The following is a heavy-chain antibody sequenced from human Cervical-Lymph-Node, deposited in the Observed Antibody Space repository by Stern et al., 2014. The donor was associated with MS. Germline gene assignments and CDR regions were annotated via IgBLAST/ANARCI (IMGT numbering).Heavy chain of an antibody. Sequence: VQLVESGGGVVQPGRSMRLSCAASGFTFSYSTMHWVRQAPGKGLEWVATVSYDGSDEYYPDSVKGRFTISRDNSKNTLYLQVNSLRAEDTGVYFCARDRTVTTYYYYYGMDVGGQGTTVTVSS. CDR2: VSYDGSDE. CDR1: GFTFSYST. D-gene: IGHD4-11*01. V-gene: IGHV3-30*04. J-gene: IGHJ6*02. CDR3: ARDRTVTTYYYYYGMDV.